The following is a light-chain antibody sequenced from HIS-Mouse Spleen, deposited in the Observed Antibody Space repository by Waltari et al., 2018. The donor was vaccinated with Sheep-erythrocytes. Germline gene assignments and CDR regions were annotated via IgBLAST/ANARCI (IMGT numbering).Light chain of an antibody. Sequence: AIQLTQSPSSLSASVGDRVTITCRASQGISSALAWYQQKPVKAPKLLIYDASSLESGVPSRFSGSGSGTDFTLTISSLQPEDFATYYCQQFNNYPRTFGQGTKVEIK. V-gene: IGKV1D-13*01. J-gene: IGKJ1*01. CDR2: DAS. CDR3: QQFNNYPRT. CDR1: QGISSA.